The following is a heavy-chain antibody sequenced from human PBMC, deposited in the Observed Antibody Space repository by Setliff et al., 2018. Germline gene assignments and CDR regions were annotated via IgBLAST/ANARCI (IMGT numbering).Heavy chain of an antibody. CDR1: GYTLTELS. V-gene: IGHV1-24*01. CDR2: FDPEDGET. CDR3: ATDKMAVAGTWFDP. J-gene: IGHJ5*02. D-gene: IGHD6-19*01. Sequence: GASVKVSCKVSGYTLTELSMHWVRQAPGKGLEWMGGFDPEDGETIYAQKFQGRVTVTEDTSTDTAYMELSSLRSEDTAVYYCATDKMAVAGTWFDPWGQGTLVTVSS.